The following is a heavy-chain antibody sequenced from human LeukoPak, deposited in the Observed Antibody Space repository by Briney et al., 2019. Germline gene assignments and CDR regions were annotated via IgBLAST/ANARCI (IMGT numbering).Heavy chain of an antibody. CDR3: ARAEITGTTGGLDV. CDR2: IYSAGST. V-gene: IGHV3-53*01. Sequence: GGSLRLSCAASGFTVTSKRMSWVRQAPGKGLEWVSVIYSAGSTSYADSVKGRFTISRDNSKNTLYLQMNNLRGEDTAVYYCARAEITGTTGGLDVWGQGTTVTVSS. D-gene: IGHD1-20*01. CDR1: GFTVTSKR. J-gene: IGHJ6*02.